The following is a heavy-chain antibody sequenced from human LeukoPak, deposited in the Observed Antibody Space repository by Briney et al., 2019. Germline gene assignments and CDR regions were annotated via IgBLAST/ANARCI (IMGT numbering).Heavy chain of an antibody. V-gene: IGHV4-39*01. D-gene: IGHD4-17*01. CDR3: ARLRGAMTPVTSDFDY. CDR2: GFYSGSA. CDR1: GGXISGSSYY. Sequence: SETLSLTCTVSGGXISGSSYYWAWIRQPPGKGLEWLGSGFYSGSAYYNPSLKSRLTISVDTSKNQFSLDLSSVTAADAAVYYCARLRGAMTPVTSDFDYWGQGILVTVSS. J-gene: IGHJ4*02.